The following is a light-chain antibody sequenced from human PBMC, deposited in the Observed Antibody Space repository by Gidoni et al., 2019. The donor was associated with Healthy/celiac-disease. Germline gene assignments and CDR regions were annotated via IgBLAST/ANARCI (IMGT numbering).Light chain of an antibody. CDR1: QSISSW. Sequence: DSQMNQSPSTLSASVGDRVTITCRDSQSISSWLAWYQQKPGKAPKLLIYQASSLVSGVPSRFLGSGSGPEFTLSFSILQPDDFATYYCQHYNSYPLTFGGXTKVEIK. V-gene: IGKV1-5*03. J-gene: IGKJ4*01. CDR3: QHYNSYPLT. CDR2: QAS.